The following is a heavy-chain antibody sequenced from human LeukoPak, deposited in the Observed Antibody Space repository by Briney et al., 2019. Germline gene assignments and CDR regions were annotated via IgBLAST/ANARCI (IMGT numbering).Heavy chain of an antibody. CDR3: ARGIAVAVGWFDP. J-gene: IGHJ5*02. CDR2: INPNSGGT. V-gene: IGHV1-2*02. D-gene: IGHD6-19*01. CDR1: GYTFTGYY. Sequence: GVSVKVSCKASGYTFTGYYMHWVRQAPGQGLEWMGWINPNSGGTNYAQKFQGRVTMTRDTSISTAYMELSRLRSDDTAVYYCARGIAVAVGWFDPWGQGTLVTVSS.